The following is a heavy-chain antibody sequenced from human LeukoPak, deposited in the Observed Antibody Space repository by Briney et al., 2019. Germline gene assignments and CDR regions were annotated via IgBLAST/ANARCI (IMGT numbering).Heavy chain of an antibody. CDR2: ISGSGGST. CDR1: GFTFSSYA. CDR3: AKALPYSNFQPYAPFDY. Sequence: PGGSLRLSCAASGFTFSSYAMSWVRQAPGKGLEKVSAISGSGGSTYYADSVKGRFTISRDNSKNTLYLQMNSLRAEDTAVYYCAKALPYSNFQPYAPFDYWGQGTLVTVSS. J-gene: IGHJ4*02. V-gene: IGHV3-23*01. D-gene: IGHD4-11*01.